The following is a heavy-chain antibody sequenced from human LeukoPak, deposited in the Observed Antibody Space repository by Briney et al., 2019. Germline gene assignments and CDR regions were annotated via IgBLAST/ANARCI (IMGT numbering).Heavy chain of an antibody. CDR1: GFTFRSYA. CDR2: ISGSGTST. Sequence: PGGSLRLSCAASGFTFRSYAMSWVRQAPGKGLEWVLAISGSGTSTYYADSVKGRFTISRDNSKNTLYLQMNSPRAEDTAVYYCEGTYYYDSSGDYWGQGTLVTVSS. J-gene: IGHJ4*02. V-gene: IGHV3-23*01. CDR3: EGTYYYDSSGDY. D-gene: IGHD3-22*01.